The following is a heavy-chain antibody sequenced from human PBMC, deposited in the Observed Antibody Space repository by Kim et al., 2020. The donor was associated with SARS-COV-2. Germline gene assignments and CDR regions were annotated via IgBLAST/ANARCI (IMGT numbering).Heavy chain of an antibody. D-gene: IGHD5-18*01. CDR1: GFTFSGSA. Sequence: GGSLRLSCAASGFTFSGSAMHWVRQASGKGLEWVGRIRSKANSYATAYAASVKGRFTISRDDSKNTAYLQMNSLKTEDTAVYYCTRPNYSYGGVAGYYYYGMDVWGQGTTVTVSS. CDR3: TRPNYSYGGVAGYYYYGMDV. CDR2: IRSKANSYAT. J-gene: IGHJ6*02. V-gene: IGHV3-73*01.